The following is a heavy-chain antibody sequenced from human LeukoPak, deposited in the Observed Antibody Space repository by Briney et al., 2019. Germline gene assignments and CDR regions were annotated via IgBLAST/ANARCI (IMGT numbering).Heavy chain of an antibody. CDR2: ISAHNGNT. V-gene: IGHV1-18*01. D-gene: IGHD6-13*01. CDR3: ARDFLGIAAAGRFGY. J-gene: IGHJ4*02. Sequence: ASVKVSCKASGYTFTSYGISWVRQAPGQGLEWMGWISAHNGNTNYAQKLQGRVTITTDTSTSTAHMELRSLRSDDTAVYYCARDFLGIAAAGRFGYWGQGTLVTVSS. CDR1: GYTFTSYG.